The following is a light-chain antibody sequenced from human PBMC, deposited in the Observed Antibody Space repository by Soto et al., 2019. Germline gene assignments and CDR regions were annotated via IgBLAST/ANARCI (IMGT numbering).Light chain of an antibody. CDR1: QSVNNK. Sequence: ETVQPQAPDALTVRRGQRATISCRASQSVNNKIAWYQQTPGQAPRLLIYGASTRATNIPARFSGGGSGTEFTLTIRRLESEESAVYYCQQSSSYPLSFSGGTKVDIK. CDR2: GAS. CDR3: QQSSSYPLS. V-gene: IGKV3-15*01. J-gene: IGKJ4*01.